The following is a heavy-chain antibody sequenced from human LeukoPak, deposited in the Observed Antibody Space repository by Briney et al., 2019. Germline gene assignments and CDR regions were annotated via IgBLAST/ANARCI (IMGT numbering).Heavy chain of an antibody. CDR2: ISSSSSYI. D-gene: IGHD5-18*01. CDR3: VRAKSGHYGYSDY. J-gene: IGHJ4*02. V-gene: IGHV3-21*01. CDR1: GFTFSSYS. Sequence: GGSLRLSCAASGFTFSSYSMNWVRQAPGKGLEWVSSISSSSSYIYYADSVKGRFTISRDNAKNTVYLQMISLRAGDTAVYYCVRAKSGHYGYSDYWGQGTLVTVSS.